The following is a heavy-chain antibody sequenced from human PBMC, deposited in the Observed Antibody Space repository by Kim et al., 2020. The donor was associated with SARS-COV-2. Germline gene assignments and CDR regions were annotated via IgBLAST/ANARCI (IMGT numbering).Heavy chain of an antibody. CDR2: IYYSGST. CDR1: GGSISSSSYY. Sequence: SETLSLTCTVSGGSISSSSYYWGWIRQPPGKGLEWIGSIYYSGSTYYNPSLKSRVTISVDTSKNQFSLKLSSVTAADTAVYYCASRTNWNAYVWGSYSGAYGMAVWGQGTTSTVSS. CDR3: ASRTNWNAYVWGSYSGAYGMAV. J-gene: IGHJ6*02. D-gene: IGHD3-16*01. V-gene: IGHV4-39*01.